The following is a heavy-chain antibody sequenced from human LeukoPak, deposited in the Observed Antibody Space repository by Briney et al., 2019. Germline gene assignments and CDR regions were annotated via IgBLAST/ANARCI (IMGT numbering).Heavy chain of an antibody. CDR3: ARESYYDSSGYYSPNN. CDR1: GFTFSSYS. J-gene: IGHJ4*02. CDR2: ISSSSSYI. V-gene: IGHV3-21*01. Sequence: GGSLRLSCAASGFTFSSYSMNWVRQAPGKGLEWVSSISSSSSYIYYADSVKGRFTISRDNAKNSLYLRMNSLRAEDTAVYYCARESYYDSSGYYSPNNWGQGTLVTVSS. D-gene: IGHD3-22*01.